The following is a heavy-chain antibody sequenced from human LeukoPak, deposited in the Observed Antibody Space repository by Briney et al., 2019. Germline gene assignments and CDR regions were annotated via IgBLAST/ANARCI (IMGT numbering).Heavy chain of an antibody. J-gene: IGHJ4*02. D-gene: IGHD3-3*01. Sequence: GGSLRLSCAASGFTFSSYWMHWVRQAPGKGLVWVSRINSDGSSTSYADSVKGRFTISRDNAKNTLYLQMNSLRAEDTAVYYCAKTWDRITIFGVVIPYFDCWGQGTLVTVSS. CDR2: INSDGSST. CDR3: AKTWDRITIFGVVIPYFDC. CDR1: GFTFSSYW. V-gene: IGHV3-74*01.